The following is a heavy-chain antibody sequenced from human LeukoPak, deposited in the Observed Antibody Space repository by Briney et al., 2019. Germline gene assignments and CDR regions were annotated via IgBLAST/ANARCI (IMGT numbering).Heavy chain of an antibody. CDR2: LKQEESEE. CDR1: GFTFSSYW. CDR3: ARRIVTYYYGSGLDY. J-gene: IGHJ4*02. D-gene: IGHD3-10*01. V-gene: IGHV3-7*01. Sequence: GGSLRLSCAASGFTFSSYWMSWVRPAPGTGLGWVANLKQEESEEYYVDSVKGRFTISRDNAKNSLYLQLNSLRAEDTAVYFCARRIVTYYYGSGLDYWGQGTLVTVSS.